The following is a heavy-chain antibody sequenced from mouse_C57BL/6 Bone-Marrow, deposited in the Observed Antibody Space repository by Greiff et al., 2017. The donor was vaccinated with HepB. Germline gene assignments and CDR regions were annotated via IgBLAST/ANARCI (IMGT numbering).Heavy chain of an antibody. J-gene: IGHJ2*01. CDR3: ARGGHHDYFDY. CDR2: IYPGDGDT. V-gene: IGHV1-80*01. Sequence: VQLQESGAELVKPGASVKISCKASGYAFSSYWMNWVKQRPGKGLEWIGQIYPGDGDTNYNGKFKGKATLTADKSSSTAYMQLSSLTSEDSAVYFCARGGHHDYFDYWGQGTTLTVSS. CDR1: GYAFSSYW.